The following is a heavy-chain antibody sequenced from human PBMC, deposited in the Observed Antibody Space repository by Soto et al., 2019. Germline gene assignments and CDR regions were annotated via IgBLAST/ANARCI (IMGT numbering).Heavy chain of an antibody. CDR1: VFTFSDTL. Sequence: QVQLVQSGAELKKPGASVNISCQASVFTFSDTLINWVRQGPGQRLEWMGWINPANGNTRYSEPFQGRVTISSLSSASTAYVALSDLTSEDTAVYYCARDIVSVGPRANEAFDVWGQGTMITVSS. J-gene: IGHJ3*01. CDR2: INPANGNT. CDR3: ARDIVSVGPRANEAFDV. V-gene: IGHV1-3*01. D-gene: IGHD1-26*01.